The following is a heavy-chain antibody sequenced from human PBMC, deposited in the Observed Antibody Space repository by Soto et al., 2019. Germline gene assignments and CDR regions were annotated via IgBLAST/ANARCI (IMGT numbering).Heavy chain of an antibody. CDR1: GFTFSSYA. CDR3: AKDPLDGYSYGYGNY. J-gene: IGHJ4*02. Sequence: EVQLLESGGGLVQPGGSLRLSCAASGFTFSSYAMSWVRQAPGKGLEWVSGISGSGGSTYYADSVKGRFTISRDNSKNTLYLQMNSLRAEDTAVYYCAKDPLDGYSYGYGNYWGQGTLVTVSS. D-gene: IGHD5-18*01. V-gene: IGHV3-23*01. CDR2: ISGSGGST.